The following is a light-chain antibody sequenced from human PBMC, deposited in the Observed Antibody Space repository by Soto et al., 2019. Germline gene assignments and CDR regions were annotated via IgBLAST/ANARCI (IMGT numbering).Light chain of an antibody. Sequence: QSVLTQPASVSGSPGQSITISSTGTSSDVGGYNYVSWYQNHPGKSPKLIIFDVSNRPSGVSNPFSGSKSGNTASLTISALQPEDEADYYCSSYTTSNTRQIVFGTGTKVTVL. V-gene: IGLV2-14*03. CDR2: DVS. CDR3: SSYTTSNTRQIV. J-gene: IGLJ1*01. CDR1: SSDVGGYNY.